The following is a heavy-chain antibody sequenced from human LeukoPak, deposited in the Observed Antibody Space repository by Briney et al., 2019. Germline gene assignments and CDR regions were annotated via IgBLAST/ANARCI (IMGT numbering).Heavy chain of an antibody. D-gene: IGHD3-9*01. V-gene: IGHV3-21*01. J-gene: IGHJ4*02. CDR3: ARGGSDILTQHDY. CDR2: ISSSSRYI. Sequence: KAGGSLRLSCAASGFTFSSYSMNWFRQAPEKGLEWVSSISSSSRYIYYADSVKGRFTISRDNAKNSLYLQMNSLRAEDTAVYYCARGGSDILTQHDYWGQGTLVTVSS. CDR1: GFTFSSYS.